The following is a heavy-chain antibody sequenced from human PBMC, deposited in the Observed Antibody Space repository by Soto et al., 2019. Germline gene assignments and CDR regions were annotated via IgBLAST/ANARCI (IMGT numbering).Heavy chain of an antibody. D-gene: IGHD3-10*02. V-gene: IGHV2-5*02. Sequence: QITLKESGPTLVKPTQTLTLTCTSSGFSLSTSGVRVGWIRQPPGKALEWLGFIYWDEDKRYSPSLKSRLTITKDTSKSQVVLTMTNMDPVDTATYYCAHVFTSLAPFDSWGQGTLVTVSA. CDR2: IYWDEDK. CDR3: AHVFTSLAPFDS. CDR1: GFSLSTSGVR. J-gene: IGHJ4*02.